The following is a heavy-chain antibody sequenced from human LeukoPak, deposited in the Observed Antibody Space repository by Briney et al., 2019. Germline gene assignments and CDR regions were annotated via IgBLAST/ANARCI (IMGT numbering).Heavy chain of an antibody. D-gene: IGHD6-19*01. CDR2: IWYDGSNK. CDR1: GFTFSSYG. Sequence: GGTLRLSCTASGFTFSSYGMHWVRQAPGKGLEWVAVIWYDGSNKDYADSVKGRFTISRDNSKNTLYLQMNSLRGEDTAVYYCARDGAVAGLGKFDYWGQGTLVTVSS. V-gene: IGHV3-33*01. CDR3: ARDGAVAGLGKFDY. J-gene: IGHJ4*02.